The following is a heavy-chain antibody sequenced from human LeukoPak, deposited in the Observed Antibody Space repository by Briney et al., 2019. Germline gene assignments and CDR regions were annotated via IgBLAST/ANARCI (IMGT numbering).Heavy chain of an antibody. Sequence: GGSLRLSCAASGFTFSDYYMSWVRQAPGKGLEWVSYISSSGSTIYYADSVKGRFTVSRDNAKNSLYLQMNSLRAEDTAVYYCARVGGRNSYYYGSGYDAFDIWGQGTMVTVSS. CDR2: ISSSGSTI. D-gene: IGHD3-10*01. V-gene: IGHV3-11*04. J-gene: IGHJ3*02. CDR3: ARVGGRNSYYYGSGYDAFDI. CDR1: GFTFSDYY.